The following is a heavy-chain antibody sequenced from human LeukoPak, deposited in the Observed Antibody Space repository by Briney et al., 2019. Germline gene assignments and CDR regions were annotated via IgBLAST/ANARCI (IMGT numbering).Heavy chain of an antibody. Sequence: PGGSLRLSCAASGFTFSSYAMTWVRQAPGKGLEWVSAISGSGGSTYYADSVKGRFTISRDNSENTLYLQMNSQRAEDTAVYYCARGLTYYDILTGYYLGNWFDPWGQGTLVTVSS. CDR1: GFTFSSYA. J-gene: IGHJ5*02. CDR3: ARGLTYYDILTGYYLGNWFDP. CDR2: ISGSGGST. V-gene: IGHV3-23*01. D-gene: IGHD3-9*01.